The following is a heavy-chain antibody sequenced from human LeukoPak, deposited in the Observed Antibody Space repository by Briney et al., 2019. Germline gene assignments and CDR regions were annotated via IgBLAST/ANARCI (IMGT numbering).Heavy chain of an antibody. J-gene: IGHJ4*02. CDR3: AREGDFYGDYGPMADY. D-gene: IGHD4-17*01. CDR2: ISYDGSNK. Sequence: GGSLRLSCAASGFTFSSYAMHWVRQAPGKGLEWVAVISYDGSNKYYADSVKGRFAISRDNSKNTLYLQMNSLRAEDTAVYYCAREGDFYGDYGPMADYWGQGTLVTVSS. V-gene: IGHV3-30*09. CDR1: GFTFSSYA.